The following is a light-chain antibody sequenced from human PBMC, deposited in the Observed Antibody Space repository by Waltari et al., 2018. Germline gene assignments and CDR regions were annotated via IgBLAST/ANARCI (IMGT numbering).Light chain of an antibody. CDR2: EVS. V-gene: IGLV2-14*01. Sequence: QSALTQPASVSGSPGQSITISCTGTSSDVGGYNYVSWYQHHPGKAPKLMTYEVSNRPSGVSYRFSGSKAGNTASLTISGLQAEDEADYYCSSYTSSSTWVFGGGTKLTVL. CDR1: SSDVGGYNY. CDR3: SSYTSSSTWV. J-gene: IGLJ3*02.